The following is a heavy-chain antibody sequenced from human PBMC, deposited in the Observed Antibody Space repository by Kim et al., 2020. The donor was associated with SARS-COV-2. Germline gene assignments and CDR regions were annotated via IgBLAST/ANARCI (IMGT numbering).Heavy chain of an antibody. CDR3: ARDVLYSSSWYGLFDY. D-gene: IGHD6-13*01. V-gene: IGHV7-4-1*02. Sequence: ASVKVSCKASGYTLTNFAMNWVRQAPGQGLEWMGWINTNTGNPTYAQGFTGRFVFSLDTSVSTAYLQIRSLKAEDTAVYYCARDVLYSSSWYGLFDYWGQGTLVTVSS. CDR2: INTNTGNP. J-gene: IGHJ4*02. CDR1: GYTLTNFA.